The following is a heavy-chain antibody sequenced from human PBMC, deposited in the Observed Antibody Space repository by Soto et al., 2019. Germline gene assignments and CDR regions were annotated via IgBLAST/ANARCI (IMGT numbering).Heavy chain of an antibody. CDR1: GFTFTSFW. J-gene: IGHJ4*02. CDR3: AKHDGYGSTTTCSDFDY. V-gene: IGHV5-51*01. CDR2: IYPGDSAS. D-gene: IGHD2-2*03. Sequence: GESLKISCKGSGFTFTSFWIAWVRQMPGKGLEWMGSIYPGDSASSYSPSFQGHVTISADKSINTAYLHWSSLKASDTAIYYCAKHDGYGSTTTCSDFDYWGQGTLVTVSS.